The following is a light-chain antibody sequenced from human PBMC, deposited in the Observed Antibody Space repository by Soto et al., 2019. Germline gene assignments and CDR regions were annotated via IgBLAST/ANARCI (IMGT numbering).Light chain of an antibody. V-gene: IGKV2D-29*02. J-gene: IGKJ5*01. CDR2: EVS. Sequence: DVAMTQTPLSLSVAPGQPASISCKSSQSLLHITGETFLFWYLQKPGQSPQLLIYEVSTRVSGVPGRFSGSGSGTDFTLEISRVETDDVGIYYCMQSTQLPPTFGQGTRLEIK. CDR3: MQSTQLPPT. CDR1: QSLLHITGETF.